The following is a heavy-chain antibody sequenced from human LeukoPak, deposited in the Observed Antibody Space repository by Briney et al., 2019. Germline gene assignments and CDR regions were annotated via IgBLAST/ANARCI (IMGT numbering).Heavy chain of an antibody. D-gene: IGHD6-25*01. CDR2: ISSGGDIM. Sequence: PGGSLRLSCAASGLRFSDYYVSWIRQAPGKGLQWVSYISSGGDIMHYADSVKGRFTSSRDNAKNSLYLQMNSLRAEDTAVYYCASGQRGLLDYWGQGTLVTVSS. J-gene: IGHJ4*02. V-gene: IGHV3-11*04. CDR1: GLRFSDYY. CDR3: ASGQRGLLDY.